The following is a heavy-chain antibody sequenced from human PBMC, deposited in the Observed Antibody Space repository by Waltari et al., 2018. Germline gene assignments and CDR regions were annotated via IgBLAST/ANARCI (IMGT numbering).Heavy chain of an antibody. CDR1: GGSFSGYY. Sequence: QVQLQQWGAGLLKPSETLSLTCAVYGGSFSGYYWSWIRQPPGKGLEWIGEINHSGSTNYNPSLKSRVTISVDTSKNQFSLKLSAVTAADTAVYYCARGSGSYGDAFDIWGQGTMVTVSS. J-gene: IGHJ3*02. V-gene: IGHV4-34*01. D-gene: IGHD1-26*01. CDR2: INHSGST. CDR3: ARGSGSYGDAFDI.